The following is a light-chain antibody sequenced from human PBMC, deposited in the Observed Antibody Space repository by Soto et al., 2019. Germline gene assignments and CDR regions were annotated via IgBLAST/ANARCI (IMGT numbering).Light chain of an antibody. J-gene: IGKJ4*01. CDR2: GAS. CDR1: QSVSTNS. CDR3: QQYGSSVLT. V-gene: IGKV3-20*01. Sequence: EIVLTQSPDTLSLSPGERATLSCRASQSVSTNSLAWYQQKRGQAPRPLIYGASSRATGTPDRFSGSGSGTDFTLIISRLEPEDFAVYYCQQYGSSVLTVGGGTKVDIK.